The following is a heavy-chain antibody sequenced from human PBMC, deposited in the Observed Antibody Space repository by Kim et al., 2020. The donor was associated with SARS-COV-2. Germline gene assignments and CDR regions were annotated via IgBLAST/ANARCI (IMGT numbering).Heavy chain of an antibody. V-gene: IGHV4-31*03. D-gene: IGHD2-15*01. CDR1: GGSISSGGYY. CDR2: IYYSGST. Sequence: SETLSLTCTVSGGSISSGGYYWSWIRQHPGKGLEWIGYIYYSGSTYYNPSLKSRVTISVDTSKNQFSLKLSSVTAADTAVYYCVRARLRVLIVVDCFDYWGQGTLVTVSS. J-gene: IGHJ4*02. CDR3: VRARLRVLIVVDCFDY.